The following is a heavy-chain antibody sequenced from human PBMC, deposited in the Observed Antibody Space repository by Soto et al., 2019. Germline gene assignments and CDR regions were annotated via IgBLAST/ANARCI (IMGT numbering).Heavy chain of an antibody. CDR1: GFTFSDYY. D-gene: IGHD3-10*01. V-gene: IGHV3-72*01. J-gene: IGHJ4*02. Sequence: EVQLVQSGGGLVQPGGSLRLSCAASGFTFSDYYMDGVRRAPGKGLEWVGRIRNKANNYATEYAASLKGRVTFSRDDSENSLYLQMNSLETEDTAVYWCTREKRYYNKLTSFYFDNWGQGTLVTVSS. CDR3: TREKRYYNKLTSFYFDN. CDR2: IRNKANNYAT.